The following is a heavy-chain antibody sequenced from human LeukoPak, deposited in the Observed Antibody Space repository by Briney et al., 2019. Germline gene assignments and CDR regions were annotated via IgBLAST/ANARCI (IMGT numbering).Heavy chain of an antibody. CDR1: GGSVGSGSYY. D-gene: IGHD3-10*01. CDR3: ARDGGSGYDY. Sequence: SETLSLTCTVSGGSVGSGSYYWSWIRQPPGTGLEWIGYIYYSGSTNYNPSLKSRVTISVDTSKNQFSLKLSSVTAADTAVYSCARDGGSGYDYWGQGTLVTVSS. V-gene: IGHV4-61*01. CDR2: IYYSGST. J-gene: IGHJ4*02.